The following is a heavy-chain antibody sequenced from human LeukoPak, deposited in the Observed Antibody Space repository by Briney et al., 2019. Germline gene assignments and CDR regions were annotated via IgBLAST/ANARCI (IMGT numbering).Heavy chain of an antibody. D-gene: IGHD4-17*01. CDR3: ARDQVNDYGDSYYFDY. J-gene: IGHJ4*02. Sequence: GASVTVSCKASGGTFSSYAISWVRQAPGHGLEWMGGIIPIFGTANYAQKFQGRVTITADKSTSTAYMELSSLRSEDTAVYYCARDQVNDYGDSYYFDYWCQGTRVTVSS. CDR1: GGTFSSYA. V-gene: IGHV1-69*06. CDR2: IIPIFGTA.